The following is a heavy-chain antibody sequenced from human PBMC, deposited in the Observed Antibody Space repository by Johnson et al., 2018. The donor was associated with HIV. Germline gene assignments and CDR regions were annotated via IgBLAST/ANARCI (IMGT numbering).Heavy chain of an antibody. J-gene: IGHJ3*02. CDR3: TRHSSVGYTGAFDM. V-gene: IGHV3-15*01. CDR2: IKSKTDGGTT. CDR1: GFTFSNAW. D-gene: IGHD5-18*01. Sequence: VQLVESGGGLVKPGGSLRLSCAASGFTFSNAWMSWVRQAPGKGLEWVGRIKSKTDGGTTDYAAPVKGRFTISRDDSKNTLYLQMNSLKHEDTAVYYCTRHSSVGYTGAFDMWGQGTMVTVSS.